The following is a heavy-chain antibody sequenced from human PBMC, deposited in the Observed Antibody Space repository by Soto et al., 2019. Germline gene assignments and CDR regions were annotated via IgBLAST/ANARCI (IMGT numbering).Heavy chain of an antibody. V-gene: IGHV5-51*01. CDR1: GYSFFSHW. CDR2: IYPADSET. Sequence: GESLKISCKGSGYSFFSHWIGWVRQMPGKGLEWVGIIYPADSETRYSPSFQGQVTISVDKSINTAYLQWSSLKASDTAMYYCARRRWISGYYDYWGQGTLVTVSS. J-gene: IGHJ4*02. CDR3: ARRRWISGYYDY. D-gene: IGHD3-22*01.